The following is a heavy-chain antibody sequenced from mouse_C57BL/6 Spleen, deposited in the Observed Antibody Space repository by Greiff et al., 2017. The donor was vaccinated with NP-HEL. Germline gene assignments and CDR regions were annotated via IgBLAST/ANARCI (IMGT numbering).Heavy chain of an antibody. V-gene: IGHV5-6*01. J-gene: IGHJ2*01. CDR3: ARQNYTFDY. CDR1: GFTFSSYG. Sequence: EVKLMESGGDLVKPGGSLKLSCAASGFTFSSYGMSLVRQTPDKRLEWVATISSGGSYTYYPDSVKGRFTISRDNAKNTLYLQMSSLKSEDTAMYYCARQNYTFDYWGQGTTLTVSS. CDR2: ISSGGSYT. D-gene: IGHD2-12*01.